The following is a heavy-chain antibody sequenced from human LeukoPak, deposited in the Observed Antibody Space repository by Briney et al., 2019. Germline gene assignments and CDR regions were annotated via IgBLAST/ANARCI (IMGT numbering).Heavy chain of an antibody. CDR1: GYSISSGYY. J-gene: IGHJ5*02. CDR2: IYHSGST. D-gene: IGHD3-10*01. V-gene: IGHV4-38-2*02. Sequence: PSETLSLTCTVSGYSISSGYYWGWIRQPPGKGLEWIGSIYHSGSTNYNPSLKSRVTISVDTSKNQFSLKLSSVTAADTAVYYCARRQRITMVLGVIWFDPWGQGTLVTVSS. CDR3: ARRQRITMVLGVIWFDP.